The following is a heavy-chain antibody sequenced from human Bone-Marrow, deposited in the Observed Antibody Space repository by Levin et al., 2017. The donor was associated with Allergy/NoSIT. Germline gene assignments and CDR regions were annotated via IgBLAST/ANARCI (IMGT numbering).Heavy chain of an antibody. CDR2: VSYDGTNE. CDR3: AKDRGGGASRWGIES. CDR1: GFTFSSYG. J-gene: IGHJ4*02. Sequence: GGSLRLSCAASGFTFSSYGMHWVRQAPGKGLEWVTIVSYDGTNEYYGDSVKGRFTISRDNSKNTVYLRMHSLRAEDTAVYFCAKDRGGGASRWGIESWGRGTLVTVSS. D-gene: IGHD3-16*01. V-gene: IGHV3-30*18.